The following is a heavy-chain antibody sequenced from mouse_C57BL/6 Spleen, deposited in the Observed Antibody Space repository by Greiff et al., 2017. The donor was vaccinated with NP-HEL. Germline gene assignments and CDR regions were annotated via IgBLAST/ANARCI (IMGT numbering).Heavy chain of an antibody. V-gene: IGHV1-55*01. J-gene: IGHJ4*01. CDR2: IYPGSGST. Sequence: QVQLQQPGAELVKPGASVKMSCKASGYTFTSYWITWVKQRPGQGLEWIGDIYPGSGSTNYNEKFKSKATLTVDTSSSTAYMQLSSLTSEDSAVYYCARVGLLLRPMMDYWGQGTSVTVSS. D-gene: IGHD1-2*01. CDR3: ARVGLLLRPMMDY. CDR1: GYTFTSYW.